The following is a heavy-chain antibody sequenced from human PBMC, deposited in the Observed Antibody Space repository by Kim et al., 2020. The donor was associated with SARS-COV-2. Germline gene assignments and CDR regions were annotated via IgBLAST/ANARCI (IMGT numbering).Heavy chain of an antibody. V-gene: IGHV1-8*01. CDR2: T. CDR3: ARGVSAGVDY. Sequence: TGYEQRFQDRVTMTRDTSISTAYMELSSLTSEDTAVYYCARGVSAGVDYWGQGTLVTVSS. J-gene: IGHJ4*02. D-gene: IGHD3-10*01.